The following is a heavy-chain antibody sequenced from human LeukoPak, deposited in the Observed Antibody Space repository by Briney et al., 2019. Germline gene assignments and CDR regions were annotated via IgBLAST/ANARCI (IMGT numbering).Heavy chain of an antibody. Sequence: PGGSLRHSCAASGFIYSHYGVHWVRQAPGKGLEWVAVIWSDGSNRFYAGSVRGRFTISIDNSQNTLFLQMNSLRAEDTAMYYCARDAQRGFDYSNSLDDWGHGSLVTVSS. V-gene: IGHV3-33*01. D-gene: IGHD4-11*01. CDR3: ARDAQRGFDYSNSLDD. CDR2: IWSDGSNR. CDR1: GFIYSHYG. J-gene: IGHJ4*01.